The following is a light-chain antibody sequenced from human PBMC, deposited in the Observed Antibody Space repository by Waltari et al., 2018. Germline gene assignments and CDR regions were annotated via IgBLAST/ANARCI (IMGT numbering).Light chain of an antibody. Sequence: QSVPTQPPSASGTPGQGVTIPCSGGASNIGNNVVNWYQQVPGKAPKLLIYRGDRRPAGVPDRFSGSKSGTSASLAISGLQSEDEADYYCAAWDDSLNGRWVFGGGTKVTVL. CDR2: RGD. CDR1: ASNIGNNV. CDR3: AAWDDSLNGRWV. J-gene: IGLJ3*02. V-gene: IGLV1-44*01.